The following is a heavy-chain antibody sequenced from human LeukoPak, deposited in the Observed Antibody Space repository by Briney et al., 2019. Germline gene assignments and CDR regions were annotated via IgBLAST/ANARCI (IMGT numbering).Heavy chain of an antibody. Sequence: GGSLRLSCAASGFTFDDYAMHWVQQAPGKGLEWVSGISWNSGSIGYADSVKGRFTISRDNAKNSLYLQMNSLRAEDTAVYYCARDVATISNWFDPWGQGTLVTVSS. CDR1: GFTFDDYA. J-gene: IGHJ5*02. CDR2: ISWNSGSI. D-gene: IGHD5-24*01. CDR3: ARDVATISNWFDP. V-gene: IGHV3-9*01.